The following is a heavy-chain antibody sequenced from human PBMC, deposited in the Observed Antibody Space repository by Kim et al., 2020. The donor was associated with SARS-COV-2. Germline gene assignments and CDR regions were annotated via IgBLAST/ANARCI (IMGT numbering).Heavy chain of an antibody. CDR1: GGSISSGGYY. Sequence: SETLSLTCTVSGGSISSGGYYWSWIRQHPGKGLEWIGYIYYSGSTYYNPSLKSRVTISVDTSKNQFSLKLSSVTAADTAVYYCAGEGDVTHNWFDPWGQGTLVTVSS. V-gene: IGHV4-31*03. CDR3: AGEGDVTHNWFDP. D-gene: IGHD4-4*01. CDR2: IYYSGST. J-gene: IGHJ5*02.